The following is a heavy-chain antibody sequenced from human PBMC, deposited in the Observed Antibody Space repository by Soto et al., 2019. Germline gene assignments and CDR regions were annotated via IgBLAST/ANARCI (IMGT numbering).Heavy chain of an antibody. CDR3: VIDEWQYCSGNSCLDAFDI. D-gene: IGHD2-15*01. Sequence: GGSLRLSCAASEFTLSTYSMNWVRQAPGKGLEWVAYISSSSRTISYADSVKGRFTISRDSAKNSLYLQMNSLRAEDTAVYFCVIDEWQYCSGNSCLDAFDIWGQGTMVTVSS. CDR2: ISSSSRTI. J-gene: IGHJ3*02. CDR1: EFTLSTYS. V-gene: IGHV3-48*01.